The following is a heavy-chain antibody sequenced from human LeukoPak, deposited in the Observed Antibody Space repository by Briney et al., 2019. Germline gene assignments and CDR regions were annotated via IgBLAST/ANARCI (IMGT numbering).Heavy chain of an antibody. V-gene: IGHV3-30*18. Sequence: GGSLRLSCAASGFTFRNYAMHWVRQAPGKGLEWVAFISYDGNDKHYVDSVKGRFTISRDNSKNTLYLQMNSLRAEDTAVYYCAKDEPGSYSPSDYWGQGTLVTVSS. CDR2: ISYDGNDK. CDR3: AKDEPGSYSPSDY. CDR1: GFTFRNYA. D-gene: IGHD3-10*01. J-gene: IGHJ4*02.